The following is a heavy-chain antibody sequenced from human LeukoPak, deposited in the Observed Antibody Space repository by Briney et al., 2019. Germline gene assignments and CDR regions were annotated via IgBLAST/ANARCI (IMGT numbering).Heavy chain of an antibody. Sequence: SETLSLTCAISGGSFSGYYWTWIREAPGKGLEWIGEMHYSGATSYKPSLRGRATISRGTSENQLSLEVTSVTAADTAVYYCARGILGLYYFDVWGRGIPVTVSS. D-gene: IGHD3-16*01. CDR2: MHYSGAT. J-gene: IGHJ2*01. CDR3: ARGILGLYYFDV. CDR1: GGSFSGYY. V-gene: IGHV4-34*01.